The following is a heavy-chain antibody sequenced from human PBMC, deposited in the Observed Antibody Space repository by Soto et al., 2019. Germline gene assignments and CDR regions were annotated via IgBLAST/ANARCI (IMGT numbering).Heavy chain of an antibody. V-gene: IGHV3-15*01. Sequence: EVQLVESGGGFVQPGGSLRLSCVASRFSFTNAWMSWVRQAPGKGPEWVGRIKSKTDGGTADYAAPVKGRFTISRDDSQNTLYLHMDSLXTEXXXXYHCSTDIGIYGLDIWGQGTTVTVSS. CDR1: RFSFTNAW. J-gene: IGHJ6*02. D-gene: IGHD1-26*01. CDR2: IKSKTDGGTA. CDR3: STDIGIYGLDI.